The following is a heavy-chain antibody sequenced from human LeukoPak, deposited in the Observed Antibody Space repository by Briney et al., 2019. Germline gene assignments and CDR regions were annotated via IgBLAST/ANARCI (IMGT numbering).Heavy chain of an antibody. V-gene: IGHV1-2*02. CDR2: NNPNSGDT. J-gene: IGHJ4*02. CDR1: GYTFTGYY. D-gene: IGHD2-2*01. Sequence: ASVKVSFKASGYTFTGYYIHWVRQAPGQGLEWMGWNNPNSGDTKYAQKFQGRVTMTRDTSISTAYMELNSLRSDDTAVYYCARYCSTATCSEGDVYWGQGNLVTVSS. CDR3: ARYCSTATCSEGDVY.